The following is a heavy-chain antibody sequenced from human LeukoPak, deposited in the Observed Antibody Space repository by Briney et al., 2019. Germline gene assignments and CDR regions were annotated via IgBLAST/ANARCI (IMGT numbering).Heavy chain of an antibody. V-gene: IGHV4-4*07. D-gene: IGHD6-13*01. CDR3: ARGRVSSSTWYSTYYYYFYMDV. CDR1: GGSISSYY. J-gene: IGHJ6*03. Sequence: KPSETLSLTCTVSGGSISSYYWSWIRQPAGKGLEWIGRIYTSGSTNYNPSLKSRVTMSVDTSKNHFSLELSSATAADTAVYFCARGRVSSSTWYSTYYYYFYMDVWGKGTPVTVSS. CDR2: IYTSGST.